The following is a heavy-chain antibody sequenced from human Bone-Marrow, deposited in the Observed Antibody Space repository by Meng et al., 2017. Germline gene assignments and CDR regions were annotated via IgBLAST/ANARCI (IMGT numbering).Heavy chain of an antibody. J-gene: IGHJ5*02. V-gene: IGHV4-39*01. CDR1: GDSISSNTHY. D-gene: IGHD1-7*01. CDR2: INYSGSST. CDR3: VVHRLGTMLDH. Sequence: QLQIQESGPGLVKHSETLSLTCTVSGDSISSNTHYWGWIRQAPEKGLEWIGSINYSGSSTDYNPSLKSRVTISVDTSKNQFSLRLSSVTAADTAVYYCVVHRLGTMLDHWGQGTLVTVSS.